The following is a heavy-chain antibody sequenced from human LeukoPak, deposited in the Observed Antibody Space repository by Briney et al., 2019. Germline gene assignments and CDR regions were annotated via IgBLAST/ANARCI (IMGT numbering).Heavy chain of an antibody. Sequence: SETLSLTGTVSGGSISSYYWSWIRQPPGKGLEWIGYIYYSGSTNYNPSLKSRVTISVDTSKNHFSLKLNSVTAADTAVYYCARGYSSSWYTWFDPWGQGTLVTVSS. J-gene: IGHJ5*02. V-gene: IGHV4-59*01. D-gene: IGHD6-13*01. CDR2: IYYSGST. CDR3: ARGYSSSWYTWFDP. CDR1: GGSISSYY.